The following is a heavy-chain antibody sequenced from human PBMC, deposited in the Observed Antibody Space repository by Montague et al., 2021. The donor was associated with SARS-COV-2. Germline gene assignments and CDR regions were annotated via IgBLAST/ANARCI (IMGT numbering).Heavy chain of an antibody. CDR1: GFTFSSYA. CDR3: ANVLDSYGFYFDY. Sequence: SLRLSCAASGFTFSSYAMHWVRQAPGKGLEWVAVISYDGSNKYYADSVKGRFTISRDNSKNTLYLQMNSLRAEDTAVYYCANVLDSYGFYFDYWAREPWSPSPQ. D-gene: IGHD5-18*01. V-gene: IGHV3-30*18. J-gene: IGHJ4*02. CDR2: ISYDGSNK.